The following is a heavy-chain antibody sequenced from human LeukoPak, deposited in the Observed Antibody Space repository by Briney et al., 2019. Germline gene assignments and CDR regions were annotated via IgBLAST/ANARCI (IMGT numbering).Heavy chain of an antibody. D-gene: IGHD3-3*01. V-gene: IGHV1-18*01. CDR2: ISAYNGNT. Sequence: GASVKVSCKASGYTFTSYGLSWVRQAPGQGLEWMGWISAYNGNTNYAQKPQGRVTMTTDTSTSTAYMELRSLRSDDTAVYYCARDSRSIFGVVITIGGFDYWGQGTLVTVSS. CDR3: ARDSRSIFGVVITIGGFDY. CDR1: GYTFTSYG. J-gene: IGHJ4*02.